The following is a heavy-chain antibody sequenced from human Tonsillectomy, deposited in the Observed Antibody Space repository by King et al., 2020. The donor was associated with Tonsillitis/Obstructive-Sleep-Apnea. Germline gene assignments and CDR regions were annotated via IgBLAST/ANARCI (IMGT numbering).Heavy chain of an antibody. Sequence: VQLVESGGGLVQPGGSLRLSCAASGFTFSSYEMNWVRQAPGKGLEWVSYISNSGSTINYADSVEGRFTISRDNAKKALFLQMNSLRAEDTAVYYCGRGGILTGSDHLSEYYYDYGMDVWGQGTTVTVSS. D-gene: IGHD3-9*01. CDR1: GFTFSSYE. J-gene: IGHJ6*02. CDR3: GRGGILTGSDHLSEYYYDYGMDV. CDR2: ISNSGSTI. V-gene: IGHV3-48*03.